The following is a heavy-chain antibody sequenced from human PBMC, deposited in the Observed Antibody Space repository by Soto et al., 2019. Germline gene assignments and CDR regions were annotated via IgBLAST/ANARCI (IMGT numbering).Heavy chain of an antibody. CDR1: GGSIDRSNYY. CDR2: TYYNGNA. J-gene: IGHJ4*02. CDR3: ARHFVAVVIKGWGY. D-gene: IGHD3-10*01. V-gene: IGHV4-39*01. Sequence: SETLSLTCNVSGGSIDRSNYYWDWLRQPPGKGLEWIGTTYYNGNAYYNPSLKSRVSMSVDTSKNQFSLKLVSVTAADTAVYYCARHFVAVVIKGWGYCGQGTLVTVS.